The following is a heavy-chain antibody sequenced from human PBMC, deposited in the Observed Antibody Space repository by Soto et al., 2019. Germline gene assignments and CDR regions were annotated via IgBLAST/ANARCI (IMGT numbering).Heavy chain of an antibody. CDR2: IIPMFGTP. D-gene: IGHD3-16*01. CDR3: AASEGGDGYSFDY. J-gene: IGHJ4*02. Sequence: SGKVSCKASGVTFNRQDMRWVRQAPGQGLEWMGGIIPMFGTPHYAEKFQDRVTITADESTGTAYLELISLTSEDTAVYYCAASEGGDGYSFDYWGPGTLVTVSS. CDR1: GVTFNRQD. V-gene: IGHV1-69*13.